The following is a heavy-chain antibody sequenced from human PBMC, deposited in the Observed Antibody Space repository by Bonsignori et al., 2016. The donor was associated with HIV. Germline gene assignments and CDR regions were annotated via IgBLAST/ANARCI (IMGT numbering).Heavy chain of an antibody. D-gene: IGHD2-2*02. CDR3: ARGPRYCSSTRCYMSPLDY. CDR2: INHSGST. V-gene: IGHV4-34*01. Sequence: WIRQPPGKGLEWIGEINHSGSTNYNPSLKSRVTISVDTSKNQFSLKLSSVTAADTAVYYCARGPRYCSSTRCYMSPLDYWGQGTLVTVSS. J-gene: IGHJ4*02.